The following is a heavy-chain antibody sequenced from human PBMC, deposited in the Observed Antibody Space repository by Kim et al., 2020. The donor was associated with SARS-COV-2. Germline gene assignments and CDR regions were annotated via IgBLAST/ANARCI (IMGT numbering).Heavy chain of an antibody. Sequence: ASVKVSCKASGYTFNRNAMNWVRQAPGQGLEWMGWINTNSGNPTYAQGFTGRFVFSLDTSVSTAYLQISSLKAEDTAVYYCARDGEGGAFDYWGQGTLVTVSS. CDR2: INTNSGNP. D-gene: IGHD4-17*01. J-gene: IGHJ4*02. V-gene: IGHV7-4-1*02. CDR1: GYTFNRNA. CDR3: ARDGEGGAFDY.